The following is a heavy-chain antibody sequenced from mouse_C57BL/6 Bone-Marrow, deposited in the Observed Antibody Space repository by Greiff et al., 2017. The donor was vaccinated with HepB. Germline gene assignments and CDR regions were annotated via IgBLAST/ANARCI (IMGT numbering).Heavy chain of an antibody. CDR2: IYPGGGYT. Sequence: QVHVKQSGAELVRPGTSVKMSCKASGYTFTNYWIGWAKQRPGHGLEWIGDIYPGGGYTNYNEKLKGKATLTADKSSSTAYMQFSSLTSEDSAIYYCARKSNYVYYAMDYWGQGTSVTVSS. J-gene: IGHJ4*01. V-gene: IGHV1-63*01. D-gene: IGHD2-5*01. CDR1: GYTFTNYW. CDR3: ARKSNYVYYAMDY.